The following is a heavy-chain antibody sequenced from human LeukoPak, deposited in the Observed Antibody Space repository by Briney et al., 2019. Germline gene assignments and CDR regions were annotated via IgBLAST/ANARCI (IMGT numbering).Heavy chain of an antibody. CDR1: GVSISSSNSY. CDR2: IYTSGST. Sequence: PSETLSLTCTVSGVSISSSNSYWGWIRQPPGKGLEWIGRIYTSGSTNYNPSLKSRVTMSVDTSKNQFSLKLSSVTAADTAVYYCARNRDYFDLDAFDIWGQGTMVTVSS. V-gene: IGHV4-39*07. J-gene: IGHJ3*02. D-gene: IGHD3-9*01. CDR3: ARNRDYFDLDAFDI.